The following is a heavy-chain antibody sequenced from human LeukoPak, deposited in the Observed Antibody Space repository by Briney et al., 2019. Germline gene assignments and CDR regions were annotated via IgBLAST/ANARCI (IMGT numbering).Heavy chain of an antibody. CDR1: GFTFTPYA. CDR3: AKDRSDNTTWYVGSH. Sequence: GGSLRLSCAASGFTFTPYALTWFPQPPGKGLDWVSSISGSGYSTYYADSVKGRFTISRENSWNTLFLQMNSLRAEDTAVYYCAKDRSDNTTWYVGSHWGQGTLVTVSS. CDR2: ISGSGYST. D-gene: IGHD3-10*02. J-gene: IGHJ4*02. V-gene: IGHV3-23*01.